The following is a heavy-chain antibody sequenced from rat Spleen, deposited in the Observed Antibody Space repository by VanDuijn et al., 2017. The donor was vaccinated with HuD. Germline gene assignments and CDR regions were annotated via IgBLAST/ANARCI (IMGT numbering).Heavy chain of an antibody. V-gene: IGHV5-20*01. J-gene: IGHJ2*01. Sequence: EVQLVESGGGLVQPGRSLKLSCAASGFTFSDYYMAWVRQAPKKGLEWVATISYDGSSTSYGDSVKGRFTLSRDNAKTTLYLQMDSLRSEDTATYYRTTDTMGIFDYWGQGVMVTVSS. CDR1: GFTFSDYY. D-gene: IGHD1-7*01. CDR3: TTDTMGIFDY. CDR2: ISYDGSST.